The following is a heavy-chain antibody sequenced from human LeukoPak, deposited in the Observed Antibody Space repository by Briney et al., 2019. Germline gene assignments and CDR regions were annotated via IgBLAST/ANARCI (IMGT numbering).Heavy chain of an antibody. CDR1: GGSISSGSYY. CDR3: ARVFSRETPNYWRNWFDP. J-gene: IGHJ5*02. D-gene: IGHD3-3*01. Sequence: SQTLSLTCTVSGGSISSGSYYWSWIRQPAGKGLEWIGRIYTSGSTNYNPSLKSRVTISVDTSKNQFSLKLSSVTAADTAVYYCARVFSRETPNYWRNWFDPWGQGTLVTVSS. CDR2: IYTSGST. V-gene: IGHV4-61*02.